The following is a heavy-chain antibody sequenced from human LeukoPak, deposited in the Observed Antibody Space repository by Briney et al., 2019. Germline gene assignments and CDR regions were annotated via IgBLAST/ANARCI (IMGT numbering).Heavy chain of an antibody. CDR3: ARDGPAYTSRWYDYYYGLDV. V-gene: IGHV4-4*02. J-gene: IGHJ6*02. Sequence: SETLSLTCAVSGGPISSTNWWSWVRQPPEKGLEWIRHIYHSGSTNYNPSLKSRVSISVDTSKNQFSLKLTSVTSADTAVYYCARDGPAYTSRWYDYYYGLDVWGQGTTVTVSS. CDR2: IYHSGST. D-gene: IGHD2-2*01. CDR1: GGPISSTNW.